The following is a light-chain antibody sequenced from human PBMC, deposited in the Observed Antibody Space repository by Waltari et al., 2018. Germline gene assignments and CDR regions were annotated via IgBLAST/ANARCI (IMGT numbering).Light chain of an antibody. CDR3: QQYDNRLHT. CDR2: DAS. CDR1: QNISYY. J-gene: IGKJ3*01. V-gene: IGKV1-33*01. Sequence: DIRITHYPSSLSPSVVYRVTITCQASQNISYYLNWYQQKPGKAPKLLIYDASNMETGVPARFSGSGSGTDFTLTISSLQSEDIATYYCQQYDNRLHTFGPGTKLEIK.